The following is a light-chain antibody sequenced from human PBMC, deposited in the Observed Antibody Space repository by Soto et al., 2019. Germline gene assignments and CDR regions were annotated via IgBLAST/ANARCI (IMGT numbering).Light chain of an antibody. CDR2: AVS. V-gene: IGLV2-14*01. CDR1: SSDVGGYNY. Sequence: QCLLAQPASVSGSRGQSITISCTGTSSDVGGYNYVSWYQQHPGKAPRLMIYAVSNRPSGVSNRFSGSKSGNTATLTISGLQAEDEADYYCCSYTVSGTYVFGTGTKVTVL. J-gene: IGLJ1*01. CDR3: CSYTVSGTYV.